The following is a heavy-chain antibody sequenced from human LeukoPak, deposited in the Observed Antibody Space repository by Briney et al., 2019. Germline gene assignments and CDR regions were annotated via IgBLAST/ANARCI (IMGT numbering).Heavy chain of an antibody. V-gene: IGHV4-59*01. J-gene: IGHJ4*02. Sequence: SETLSLTCTVSGGSISSYYGSWIRQPPGKGLEWIGYIYYRGTTNYNPSLKSRVTISVDTSKNQFSLKLSSVTAADTAVYYCARGVYIAAAQYGYWGQGTLVTVSS. CDR1: GGSISSYY. CDR3: ARGVYIAAAQYGY. CDR2: IYYRGTT. D-gene: IGHD6-13*01.